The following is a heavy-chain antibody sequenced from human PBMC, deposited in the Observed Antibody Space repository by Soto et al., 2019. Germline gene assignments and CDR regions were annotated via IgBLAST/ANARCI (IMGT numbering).Heavy chain of an antibody. CDR3: ARDIAVAGSNFDY. V-gene: IGHV3-48*01. J-gene: IGHJ4*02. Sequence: EVQLVESGGGLVQPGGSLRLSCAASGFTFSSYSMNWVRQAPGKGLEWVSYISSSSSTIYYADSVKGRFTISRDNAKNSLYLQMNSLRAEDTAVYYCARDIAVAGSNFDYWVQGTLVTVSS. CDR2: ISSSSSTI. D-gene: IGHD6-19*01. CDR1: GFTFSSYS.